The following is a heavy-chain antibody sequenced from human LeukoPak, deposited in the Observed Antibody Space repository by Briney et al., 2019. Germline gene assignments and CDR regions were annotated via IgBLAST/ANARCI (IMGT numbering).Heavy chain of an antibody. J-gene: IGHJ4*02. D-gene: IGHD3-3*01. CDR2: INPNSGGT. V-gene: IGHV1-2*02. CDR3: ARDLGPDFWSGYYRGPDY. Sequence: ASVKVSCKASGYTFTGYYMHWVRQAPGQGLEWMGWINPNSGGTNYAQKFQGRVTMTRDTSISTAYMEPSRLRSDDTAVYYCARDLGPDFWSGYYRGPDYWGQGTLVTVSS. CDR1: GYTFTGYY.